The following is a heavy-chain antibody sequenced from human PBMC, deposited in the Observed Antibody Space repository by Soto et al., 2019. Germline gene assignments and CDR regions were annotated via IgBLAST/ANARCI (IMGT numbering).Heavy chain of an antibody. CDR1: GFTFSNAW. D-gene: IGHD6-13*01. CDR3: TTSGAYSSSWFAWFDP. J-gene: IGHJ5*02. V-gene: IGHV3-15*07. Sequence: GGSLRLSCASSGFTFSNAWMNWVRQAPGKGLEWVGRIKSKTDGGTTDYAAPVKGRFTISRDDSKNTLYLQMNSLKTEDTAVYYCTTSGAYSSSWFAWFDPWGQGTLVTVPQ. CDR2: IKSKTDGGTT.